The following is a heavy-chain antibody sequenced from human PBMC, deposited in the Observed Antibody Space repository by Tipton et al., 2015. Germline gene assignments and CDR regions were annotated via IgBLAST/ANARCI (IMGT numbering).Heavy chain of an antibody. D-gene: IGHD3-10*01. CDR3: ARGHYVSRMDV. CDR1: AYSISSDYY. J-gene: IGHJ6*02. CDR2: ISHSGNT. V-gene: IGHV4-38-2*01. Sequence: TLSLTCAVSAYSISSDYYWGWIRQPPGKGLEWIGIISHSGNTYHNPSLKSRVTMSRDTSKNQFSLKLSSVTAADTAVYYCARGHYVSRMDVWGQGTTVTVSS.